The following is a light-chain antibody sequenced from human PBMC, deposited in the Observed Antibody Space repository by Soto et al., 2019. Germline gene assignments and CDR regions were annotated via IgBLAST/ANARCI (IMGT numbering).Light chain of an antibody. CDR1: SSDVGAYNF. CDR3: CSYAGSYTYV. V-gene: IGLV2-11*01. J-gene: IGLJ1*01. CDR2: DVS. Sequence: QSALTQPRSVSGSPGRSVTISCTGTSSDVGAYNFVSWYQQHPGKAPKLMIYDVSKRPSGVPDRFSGSKSGNTASLTISGLQAEDEADYYCCSYAGSYTYVFGTGTKLTVL.